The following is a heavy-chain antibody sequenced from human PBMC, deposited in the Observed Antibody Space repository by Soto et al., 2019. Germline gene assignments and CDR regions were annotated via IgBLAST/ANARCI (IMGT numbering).Heavy chain of an antibody. D-gene: IGHD2-2*02. J-gene: IGHJ5*02. V-gene: IGHV3-23*01. Sequence: EVQLLESGGGLVQPGGSLRLSCAASGFTFSSYAMSWVRQAPGKGLEWVSAISGSGGSTYYADSVKGRFTISRDNSKNTQYLQRNSLRAEDTAVYYCAKAGLIVVVPAAILGWFDPWGQGTLVTVSS. CDR1: GFTFSSYA. CDR3: AKAGLIVVVPAAILGWFDP. CDR2: ISGSGGST.